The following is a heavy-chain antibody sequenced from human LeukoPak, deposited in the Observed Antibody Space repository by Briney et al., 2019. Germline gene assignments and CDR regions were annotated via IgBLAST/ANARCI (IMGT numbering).Heavy chain of an antibody. CDR3: ARGYDFWSGYYADYYYYYGMDV. Sequence: ASVKVSCKASGYTFTGYYMHWVRQAPGQGLEWMGWINPNSGGTNYAQKFQGWVTMTRDTSISTAYMELGRLRSDDTAVYYCARGYDFWSGYYADYYYYYGMDVWGQGTTVTVSS. D-gene: IGHD3-3*01. CDR1: GYTFTGYY. J-gene: IGHJ6*02. CDR2: INPNSGGT. V-gene: IGHV1-2*04.